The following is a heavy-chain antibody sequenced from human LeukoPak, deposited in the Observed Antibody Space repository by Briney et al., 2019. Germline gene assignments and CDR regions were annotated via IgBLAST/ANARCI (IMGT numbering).Heavy chain of an antibody. D-gene: IGHD6-19*01. J-gene: IGHJ5*02. CDR1: EFTFSDYG. CDR2: ISSGGGYT. CDR3: ARAPGYTSGWLNWFDP. V-gene: IGHV3-23*01. Sequence: GASLRLSCAASEFTFSDYGMTWVRQAPGEGLEWVSAISSGGGYTYYADPVKGRFTISRDNSKNTLYLQMNSLRAGDTAVYYCARAPGYTSGWLNWFDPWGQGTLVTVSS.